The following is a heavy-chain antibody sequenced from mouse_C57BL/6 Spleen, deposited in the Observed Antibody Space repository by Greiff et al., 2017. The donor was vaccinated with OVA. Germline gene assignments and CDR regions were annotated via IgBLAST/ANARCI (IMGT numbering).Heavy chain of an antibody. Sequence: VQLQQSGAELVRPGASVTLSCKASGYTFTDYEMHWVKQTPVHGLEWIGAIDPDTGGTAYNQKFKGKAILTADKSSSTAYMELRSLTSEDSAVYYCTRRAMGYDVGYAMDYWGQGTSVTVSS. J-gene: IGHJ4*01. V-gene: IGHV1-15*01. D-gene: IGHD2-2*01. CDR3: TRRAMGYDVGYAMDY. CDR1: GYTFTDYE. CDR2: IDPDTGGT.